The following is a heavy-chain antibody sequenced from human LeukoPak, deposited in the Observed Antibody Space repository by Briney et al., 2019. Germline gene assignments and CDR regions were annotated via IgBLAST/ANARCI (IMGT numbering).Heavy chain of an antibody. J-gene: IGHJ4*02. CDR1: GFTFSTYE. CDR2: INADGSRT. D-gene: IGHD2-21*02. V-gene: IGHV3-74*01. CDR3: ARELPREVTLDY. Sequence: PGGSLRLSCAASGFTFSTYEMHWARQAPGKGLVWVSRINADGSRTGYADSVKGRFTFSRDNARNTLYLQMNSLRAEDTAVYYCARELPREVTLDYWGQGTLVTVSS.